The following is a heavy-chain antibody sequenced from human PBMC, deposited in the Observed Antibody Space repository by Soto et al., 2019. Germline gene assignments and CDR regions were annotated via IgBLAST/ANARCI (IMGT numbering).Heavy chain of an antibody. D-gene: IGHD3-9*01. J-gene: IGHJ6*02. CDR3: ARERYDILKDEPYYYYYGMDV. Sequence: GGSLRLSCAASGFTVSSNYMSWVRQAPGKGLEWVSVIYSGGSTHYADSVKGRFTISRDNSKNTLYLQMNSLRAEDTAVYYCARERYDILKDEPYYYYYGMDVWGQGTTVTVSS. CDR2: IYSGGST. V-gene: IGHV3-53*01. CDR1: GFTVSSNY.